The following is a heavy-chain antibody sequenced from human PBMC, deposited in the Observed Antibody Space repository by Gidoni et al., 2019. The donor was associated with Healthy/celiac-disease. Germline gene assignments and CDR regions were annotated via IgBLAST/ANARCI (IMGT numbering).Heavy chain of an antibody. CDR1: GGSISSSSYY. J-gene: IGHJ4*02. CDR2: IYYSGST. Sequence: QLQLQESGPGLVKPSETLSLTCTVSGGSISSSSYYWGWIRQPPGKGLERIGSIYYSGSTYYNPSLKSRVTISVDTSKNQFSLKLSSVTAADTAVYYCARLGGAAVAGSFDYWGQGTLVTVSS. D-gene: IGHD6-19*01. CDR3: ARLGGAAVAGSFDY. V-gene: IGHV4-39*01.